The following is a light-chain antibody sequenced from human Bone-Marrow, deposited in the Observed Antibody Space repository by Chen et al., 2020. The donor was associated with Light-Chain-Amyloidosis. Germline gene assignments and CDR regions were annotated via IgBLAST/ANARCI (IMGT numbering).Light chain of an antibody. CDR1: DLPTKY. J-gene: IGLJ2*01. CDR3: QSADSSGTYEVI. CDR2: RDT. Sequence: SYELTQPPSVSVSPGQTARITCSGDDLPTKYAYWYQQKPGQAPVLVINRDTERPSGISERFSGYSSETTATLTISGVQAEDEADYHCQSADSSGTYEVIFGGGTKLTVL. V-gene: IGLV3-25*03.